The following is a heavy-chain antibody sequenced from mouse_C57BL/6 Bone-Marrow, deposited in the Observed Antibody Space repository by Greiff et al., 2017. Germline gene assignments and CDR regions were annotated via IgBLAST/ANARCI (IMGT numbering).Heavy chain of an antibody. V-gene: IGHV1-61*01. Sequence: QVQLQQPGAELVRPGSSVKLSCKASGYTFTSYWMDWVKQRPGQGLEWIGNIYPSDSETHYNQKFKDKATLTVDKSSSTAYMQRSSLTSEDSAVYYCARRFITTVDWYVDVWGTGTTVTVSS. CDR2: IYPSDSET. CDR3: ARRFITTVDWYVDV. D-gene: IGHD1-1*01. CDR1: GYTFTSYW. J-gene: IGHJ1*03.